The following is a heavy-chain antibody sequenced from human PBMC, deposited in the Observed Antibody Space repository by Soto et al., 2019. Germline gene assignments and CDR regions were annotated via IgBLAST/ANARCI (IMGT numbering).Heavy chain of an antibody. D-gene: IGHD4-17*01. CDR3: ARVQATYGSQCFDF. Sequence: PSETLSLTCAVSGYSISSGYYWVWIRQPPGKGLEWIGCIYHSGSTYYNPSLKSRLSISVDTSKNQFSLELNSVTAADTAMYYCARVQATYGSQCFDFWGQGTMVTVS. CDR1: GYSISSGYY. J-gene: IGHJ4*02. V-gene: IGHV4-38-2*01. CDR2: IYHSGST.